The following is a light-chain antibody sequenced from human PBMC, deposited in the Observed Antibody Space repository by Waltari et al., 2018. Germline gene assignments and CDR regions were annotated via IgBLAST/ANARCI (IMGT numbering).Light chain of an antibody. CDR3: SSYTSSSTWV. CDR1: SSDVGSYNA. V-gene: IGLV2-14*02. CDR2: VVN. J-gene: IGLJ3*02. Sequence: QSALTQPASVSGSPGQSITISCTGTSSDVGSYNAVSWYQQHPGKGPKLIIDVVNNRPSGVYNRVSGSKSGHTASLTISGLQTEDEADYYCSSYTSSSTWVFGGGTKLTVL.